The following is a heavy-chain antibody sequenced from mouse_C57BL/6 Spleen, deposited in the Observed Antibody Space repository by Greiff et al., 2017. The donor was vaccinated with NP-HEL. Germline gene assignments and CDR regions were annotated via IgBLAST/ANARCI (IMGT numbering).Heavy chain of an antibody. CDR2: IDPSDSET. Sequence: VQLQQPGAELVRPGSSVKLSCKASGYTFTSYWMHWVKQRPIQGLEWIGNIDPSDSETHYNQKFKDKATLTVDKSSSTAYMQLSSLTSEDSAVYYCARYQDYSGYFDVWGTGTTVTVSS. CDR1: GYTFTSYW. V-gene: IGHV1-52*01. CDR3: ARYQDYSGYFDV. J-gene: IGHJ1*03. D-gene: IGHD1-1*01.